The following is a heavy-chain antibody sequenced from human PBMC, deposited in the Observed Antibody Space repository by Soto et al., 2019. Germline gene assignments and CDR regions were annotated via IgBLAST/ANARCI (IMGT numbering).Heavy chain of an antibody. J-gene: IGHJ4*02. D-gene: IGHD6-13*01. CDR1: GASISRYY. Sequence: SETLSLTYTVSGASISRYYWSWIRQSPGKGLERIGYLYNTGSTIYNPSLKSRVTISVDTSKNQFSLKMNSLTAADTAVYYCARLNKAAGTDYWGQGTLVTVSS. V-gene: IGHV4-59*01. CDR2: LYNTGST. CDR3: ARLNKAAGTDY.